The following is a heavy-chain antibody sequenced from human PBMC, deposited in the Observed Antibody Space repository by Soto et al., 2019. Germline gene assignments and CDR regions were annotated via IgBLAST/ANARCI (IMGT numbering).Heavy chain of an antibody. Sequence: QHGGSLRLCCAASGFTFSSYWMHWVRQAPGKGLVWVSRINSDGSSTSYADSVKGRFTISRDNAKNTLYLQMNSLRAEDTAVYYCARVVIVGATMLDYWGQGTLVTVSS. CDR1: GFTFSSYW. CDR2: INSDGSST. V-gene: IGHV3-74*01. CDR3: ARVVIVGATMLDY. J-gene: IGHJ4*02. D-gene: IGHD1-26*01.